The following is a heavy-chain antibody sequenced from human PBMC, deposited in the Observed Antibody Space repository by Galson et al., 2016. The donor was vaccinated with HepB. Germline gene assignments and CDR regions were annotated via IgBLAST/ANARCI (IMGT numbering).Heavy chain of an antibody. CDR2: ISSSSSTI. J-gene: IGHJ6*02. D-gene: IGHD3-3*01. CDR3: ARDLSRFLEWLPSGYYYDYGMDV. V-gene: IGHV3-48*01. Sequence: SLRLSCAASGFTFSSYSMNWVRQAPGKGLEWVSYISSSSSTIYYADSVKGRFTISRDNAKNSLYLQMNSLRAEDTAVYYCARDLSRFLEWLPSGYYYDYGMDVWGPGTTVTVSS. CDR1: GFTFSSYS.